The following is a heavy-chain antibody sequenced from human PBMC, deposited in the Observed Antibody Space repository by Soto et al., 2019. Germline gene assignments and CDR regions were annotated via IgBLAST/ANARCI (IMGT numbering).Heavy chain of an antibody. CDR1: GFTFSSFG. D-gene: IGHD3-3*01. V-gene: IGHV3-33*01. CDR2: IWYDGSKK. J-gene: IGHJ6*02. CDR3: ARDASYYSLWSGYYPSRNGMDV. Sequence: QVQVVESGGGVVQPGRSLRLSCAASGFTFSSFGMHWVRQAPGKGLEWVSLIWYDGSKKSYGDSVKGRFIISRDNSRNTVYLQMNSLRADDTAVYYCARDASYYSLWSGYYPSRNGMDVCGQGTTVTVSS.